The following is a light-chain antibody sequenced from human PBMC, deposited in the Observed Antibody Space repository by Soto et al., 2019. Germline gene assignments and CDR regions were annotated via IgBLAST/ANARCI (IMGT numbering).Light chain of an antibody. CDR2: ANG. CDR1: SSNIGAGYD. J-gene: IGLJ3*02. CDR3: QVWDRSNNHVL. Sequence: QSVLTQPPSVSGAPGQRVTISCTGSSSNIGAGYDVHWYQQLPGTAPKLLIYANGNRPSGVPDRFSGSKSGTSASLAITGLQAEDEADYYCQVWDRSNNHVLFGGGTKVTVL. V-gene: IGLV1-40*01.